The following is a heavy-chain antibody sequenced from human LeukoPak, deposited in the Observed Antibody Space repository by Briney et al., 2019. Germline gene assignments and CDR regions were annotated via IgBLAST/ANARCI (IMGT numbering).Heavy chain of an antibody. D-gene: IGHD6-19*01. CDR1: GGSISDYY. CDR2: IYYSGTT. CDR3: SRAEAGSVGWFDP. Sequence: PSETLSLTCTVSGGSISDYYWSWIRQSPGKGLEWIGYIYYSGTTNYNPSLKSRVTISVDTSKNQFSLKLSSVTAADTAVYFCSRAEAGSVGWFDPWGQGTLVTVSS. J-gene: IGHJ5*02. V-gene: IGHV4-59*01.